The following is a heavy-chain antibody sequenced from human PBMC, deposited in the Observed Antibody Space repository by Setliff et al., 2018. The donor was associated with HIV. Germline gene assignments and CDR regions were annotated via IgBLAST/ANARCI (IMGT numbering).Heavy chain of an antibody. J-gene: IGHJ4*02. CDR1: GGSISRSNW. D-gene: IGHD6-6*01. CDR2: IYHSGST. CDR3: ARGSDLAARVYFDY. Sequence: PSETLSLTCAVSGGSISRSNWRSWVRQPPGKGLEWIGEIYHSGSTKYNPSLKSRVTISVDKSKNHFSLNLNSVTAADTAVYYCARGSDLAARVYFDYWGQGTLVTVSS. V-gene: IGHV4-4*02.